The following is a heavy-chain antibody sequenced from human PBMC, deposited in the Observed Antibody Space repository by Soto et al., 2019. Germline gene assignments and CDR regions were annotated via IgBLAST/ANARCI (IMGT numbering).Heavy chain of an antibody. CDR2: INPNSGAT. V-gene: IGHV1-2*06. J-gene: IGHJ5*02. CDR3: ANLPPTPDWFDP. CDR1: GYTYTGYF. Sequence: QVQLVQSGAEVKIPGTSVKVSWQASGYTYTGYFIHWLRHAPGQGPEWMGRINPNSGATNYARKFQDRVTMTRDTSINTAYMELSSLRSDDTAIYYCANLPPTPDWFDPWGQGTLVTFSS. D-gene: IGHD2-15*01.